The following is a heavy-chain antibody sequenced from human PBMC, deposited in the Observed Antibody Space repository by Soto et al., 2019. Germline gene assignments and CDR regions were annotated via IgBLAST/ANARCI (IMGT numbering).Heavy chain of an antibody. Sequence: EVPLVESGGGLVQPGGSLKLSCAASGFTFSGSAMHWVRQASGKGLEWVGRIRSKANSYATAYAASVKGRFTISRDDSKNTAYLQMNSLKTEDTAVYYCTRADYDSSGYYGFDYWGQGTLVTVSS. V-gene: IGHV3-73*02. CDR3: TRADYDSSGYYGFDY. CDR2: IRSKANSYAT. CDR1: GFTFSGSA. J-gene: IGHJ4*02. D-gene: IGHD3-22*01.